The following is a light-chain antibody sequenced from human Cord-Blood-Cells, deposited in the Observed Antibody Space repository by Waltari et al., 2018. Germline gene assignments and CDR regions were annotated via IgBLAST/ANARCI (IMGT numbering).Light chain of an antibody. Sequence: QSALTQPASVSGSPGQSITISCTGTRSDVGGYNYVSWYQQHPGKAPKRLIYEVSKRPSGVSNRFSGSKSGSTASLTISGLQAEDEADYYCSSYTSSSTWVFGGGTKLTVL. CDR3: SSYTSSSTWV. J-gene: IGLJ3*02. CDR2: EVS. CDR1: RSDVGGYNY. V-gene: IGLV2-14*01.